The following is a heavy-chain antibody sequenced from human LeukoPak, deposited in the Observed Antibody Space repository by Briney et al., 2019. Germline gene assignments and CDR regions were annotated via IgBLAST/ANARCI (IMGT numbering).Heavy chain of an antibody. V-gene: IGHV1-2*02. J-gene: IGHJ4*02. CDR1: GYTFTSYY. Sequence: ASVKVSCKASGYTFTSYYMHWVRQAPGQGLQWMGWINPNTGVTTYAQKFQGRVTMTRDTSITTAYMELSRLTSDDTAVYYCARQVYTNYCFDYWGQGALVTVSS. CDR3: ARQVYTNYCFDY. D-gene: IGHD4-11*01. CDR2: INPNTGVT.